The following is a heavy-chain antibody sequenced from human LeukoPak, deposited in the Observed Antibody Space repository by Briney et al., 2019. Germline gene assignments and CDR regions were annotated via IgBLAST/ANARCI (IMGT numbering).Heavy chain of an antibody. J-gene: IGHJ6*02. D-gene: IGHD3-3*01. CDR1: GFTFSSSA. CDR2: ISGSGGST. V-gene: IGHV3-23*01. CDR3: AKGRPGITIFGVVNLYYYYGMDV. Sequence: PGGSLRLSCAASGFTFSSSAMSWVRQAPGKGLEWVSAISGSGGSTYYADSVKGRFTISRDNSKNTLYLQMNSLRAEDTAVYYCAKGRPGITIFGVVNLYYYYGMDVWGQGTTVTVSS.